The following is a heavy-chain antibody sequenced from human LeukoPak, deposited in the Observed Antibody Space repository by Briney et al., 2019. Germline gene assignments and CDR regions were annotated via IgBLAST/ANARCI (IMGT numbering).Heavy chain of an antibody. CDR2: IKQDESEK. V-gene: IGHV3-7*04. CDR3: VRGGQYYFDY. J-gene: IGHJ4*02. CDR1: GFTFSSYW. Sequence: GGSLRLSCAASGFTFSSYWMAWVRQAPGKGLQWVANIKQDESEKYYVDSVKGRFTISRVNAKNSLYLHMNTLRAEDTAVYYCVRGGQYYFDYWGQGTLVTVSS.